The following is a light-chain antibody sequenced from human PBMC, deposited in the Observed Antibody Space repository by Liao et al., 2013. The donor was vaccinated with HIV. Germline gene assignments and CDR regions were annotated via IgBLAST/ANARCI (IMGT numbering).Light chain of an antibody. J-gene: IGLJ2*01. Sequence: SYELTQPPSVSVAPGKTATITCGGNNIGRYSVYWYQQKPGQAPVLVIYYDSDRPSGIPERFSGSTSGTTVTLTISGVQAEDEADYYCQSGDNSGTYSVVFGGGTKLTVL. V-gene: IGLV3-21*01. CDR3: QSGDNSGTYSVV. CDR1: NIGRYS. CDR2: YDS.